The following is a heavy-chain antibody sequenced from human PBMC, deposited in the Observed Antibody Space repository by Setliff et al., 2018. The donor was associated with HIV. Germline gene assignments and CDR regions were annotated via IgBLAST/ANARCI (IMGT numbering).Heavy chain of an antibody. CDR1: GGSIRSSGYS. J-gene: IGHJ4*02. CDR2: IYYSGST. CDR3: AREATYYYDGSGYYYFDY. V-gene: IGHV4-61*08. Sequence: SETLSLTCAVSGGSIRSSGYSWSWIRQPPGKGLEWIGYIYYSGSTNYNPSLKSRITISVDTSKNQFSLKLSSVTAADTAVYYCAREATYYYDGSGYYYFDYWSQGTLVTVSS. D-gene: IGHD3-22*01.